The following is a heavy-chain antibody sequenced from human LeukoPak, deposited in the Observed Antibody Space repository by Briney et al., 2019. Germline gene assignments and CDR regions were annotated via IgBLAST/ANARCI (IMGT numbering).Heavy chain of an antibody. V-gene: IGHV3-23*01. Sequence: SGGSLRLSCAASGFIFSDYAMSWVRQAPGKGLEWVSAISGGGDITYYADSVTGRFTISRDNSKDTLFLQMHSLRPGDTAVYYCVREDTPATANYWGQGTLVTISS. J-gene: IGHJ4*02. CDR1: GFIFSDYA. D-gene: IGHD2-21*02. CDR3: VREDTPATANY. CDR2: ISGGGDIT.